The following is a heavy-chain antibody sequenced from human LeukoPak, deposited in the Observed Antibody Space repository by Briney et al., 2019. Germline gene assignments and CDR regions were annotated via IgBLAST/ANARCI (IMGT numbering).Heavy chain of an antibody. CDR1: GFSFSSYW. Sequence: PGGSLRLSCAASGFSFSSYWMHWVRQAPGKGLVWVSRIHSDGSSTSYANSVKGRFTISRDNAKHTLYLQMNSLRAEDTAVYYCARSYDSSGYYPSSAFDIWGQGTMVTVSS. J-gene: IGHJ3*02. V-gene: IGHV3-74*01. D-gene: IGHD3-22*01. CDR2: IHSDGSST. CDR3: ARSYDSSGYYPSSAFDI.